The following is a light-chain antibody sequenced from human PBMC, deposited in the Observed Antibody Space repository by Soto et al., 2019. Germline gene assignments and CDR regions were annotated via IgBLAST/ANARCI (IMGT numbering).Light chain of an antibody. J-gene: IGKJ4*01. V-gene: IGKV3-11*01. CDR2: EAS. CDR1: QSISNQ. CDR3: QQRRDWPLT. Sequence: EIVLTQSPATLSLSPGERATLSCRASQSISNQLAWYQQKPGQAPRLLICEASNRATGIPARFSGSGSGTAFTLTISSVEPEDSAVYYCQQRRDWPLTFGGGTKVEIK.